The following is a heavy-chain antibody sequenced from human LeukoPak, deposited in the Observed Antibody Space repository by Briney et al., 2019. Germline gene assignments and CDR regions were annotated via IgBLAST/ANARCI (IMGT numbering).Heavy chain of an antibody. J-gene: IGHJ4*02. V-gene: IGHV4-31*03. CDR1: GGSISSGGYY. Sequence: SETLSLTCTVSGGSISSGGYYWSWIRQHPGKGLEWIGYIYYSGSTYYNPSLKSRVTISVDTSKNQFSLKLSSVTAADTAVYYCARAEAPDSYGAYFDYWGQGTLVTVSS. D-gene: IGHD5-18*01. CDR3: ARAEAPDSYGAYFDY. CDR2: IYYSGST.